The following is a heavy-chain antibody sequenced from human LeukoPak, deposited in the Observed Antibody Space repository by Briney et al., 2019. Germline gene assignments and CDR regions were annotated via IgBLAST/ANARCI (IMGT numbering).Heavy chain of an antibody. CDR1: GYSISSGYY. CDR3: ARGGRGGYGDYYGY. J-gene: IGHJ4*02. CDR2: IYHSGST. D-gene: IGHD4-17*01. Sequence: SETLSLTCTVSGYSISSGYYWGWIRQPPGKGLEWIGSIYHSGSTYYNPSLKSRVTISVDTSKNQFSLKLSSVTAADTAVYYCARGGRGGYGDYYGYWGQGTLVTVSS. V-gene: IGHV4-38-2*02.